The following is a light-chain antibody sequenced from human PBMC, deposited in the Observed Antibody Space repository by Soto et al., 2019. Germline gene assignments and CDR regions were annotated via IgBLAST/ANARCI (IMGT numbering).Light chain of an antibody. V-gene: IGKV1-12*02. Sequence: DIQLTQSPSSVSASIGDRVTITCRASQGISNWLAWYQQRPGKAPKLLIYGASTLQRGVPSRFSGSGSGTDFTLTISSLQSEDFANYFCQQANSFPSTFGGGTKVEIK. CDR3: QQANSFPST. J-gene: IGKJ4*01. CDR1: QGISNW. CDR2: GAS.